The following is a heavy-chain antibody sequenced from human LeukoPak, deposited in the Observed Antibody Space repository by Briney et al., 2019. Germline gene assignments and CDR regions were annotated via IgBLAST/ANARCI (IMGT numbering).Heavy chain of an antibody. V-gene: IGHV4-39*01. CDR2: IYYSGST. CDR3: ASRQLNTVTRRWGAFDI. Sequence: PSETLSLTCTVSGGSISSSSYYWGWIRQPPGKGLEWIGSIYYSGSTYYNPSLKSRVTISVDTSKNQFSLKLSSVTAADTAVYYCASRQLNTVTRRWGAFDIWGQGTMVTVSS. D-gene: IGHD4-17*01. J-gene: IGHJ3*02. CDR1: GGSISSSSYY.